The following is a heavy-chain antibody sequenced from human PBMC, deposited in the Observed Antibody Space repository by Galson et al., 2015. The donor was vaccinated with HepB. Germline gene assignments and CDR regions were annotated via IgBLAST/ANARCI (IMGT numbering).Heavy chain of an antibody. CDR3: ARDFRPAYYNFLSGYSYFDY. CDR1: GYTFTGYY. Sequence: SVKVSCKASGYTFTGYYMHWVRQAPGQGLEWMGRINPNSGGTNYAQKFQGRATLTRDTSISTAYMELSSLRSDDTAVYYCARDFRPAYYNFLSGYSYFDYWGQGTLVTVSS. D-gene: IGHD3-3*01. V-gene: IGHV1-2*06. CDR2: INPNSGGT. J-gene: IGHJ4*02.